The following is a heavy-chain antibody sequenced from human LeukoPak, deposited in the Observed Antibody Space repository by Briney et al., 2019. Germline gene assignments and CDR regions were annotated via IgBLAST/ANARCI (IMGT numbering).Heavy chain of an antibody. CDR2: IYYSGST. CDR1: GGSISSYY. J-gene: IGHJ5*02. V-gene: IGHV4-59*08. Sequence: SETLSLTCTVSGGSISSYYWSWIRQPPGKGLEWIGFIYYSGSTYYNPSLKSRVTISVDTSKNQFSLKLSSVTAADTAVYYCARGGATTVTDHWYNWFDPWGQGTLLTVSS. CDR3: ARGGATTVTDHWYNWFDP. D-gene: IGHD4-17*01.